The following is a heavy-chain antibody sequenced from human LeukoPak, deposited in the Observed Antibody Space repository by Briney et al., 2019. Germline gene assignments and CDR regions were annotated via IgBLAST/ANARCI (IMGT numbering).Heavy chain of an antibody. D-gene: IGHD5-12*01. J-gene: IGHJ4*02. CDR1: GFTFSSYS. V-gene: IGHV3-23*01. CDR2: IGAGDSTT. Sequence: GGSLRLSCAASGFTFSSYSMNWVRQAPGKGLEWVSSIGAGDSTTYYADSVKGRFTISRDNSMNTLYLQMNSLRVEDTAIYYCVKGRRKSGYDDWGQGALVTVSS. CDR3: VKGRRKSGYDD.